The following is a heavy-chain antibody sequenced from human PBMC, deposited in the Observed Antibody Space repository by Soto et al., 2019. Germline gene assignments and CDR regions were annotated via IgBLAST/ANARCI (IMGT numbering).Heavy chain of an antibody. D-gene: IGHD3-22*01. J-gene: IGHJ4*02. CDR1: GFTFSSYW. Sequence: PGGSLRLSCAASGFTFSSYWMSWVRQAPGKGLEWVANIKQDGREKYYVDSVKGRFTISRDNAKNSLYLQMNSLRAEDTAVYYCARVEGSYYYDSSYFDYWGQGTLVTVSS. CDR2: IKQDGREK. V-gene: IGHV3-7*03. CDR3: ARVEGSYYYDSSYFDY.